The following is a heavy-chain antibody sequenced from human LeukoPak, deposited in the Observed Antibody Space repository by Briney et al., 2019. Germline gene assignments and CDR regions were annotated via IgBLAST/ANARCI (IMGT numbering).Heavy chain of an antibody. CDR2: IYTSGST. CDR1: GGSISSYY. D-gene: IGHD6-25*01. CDR3: ARVAGYLPTRWFDP. V-gene: IGHV4-4*07. J-gene: IGHJ5*02. Sequence: SSETLSLTCTVSGGSISSYYWSWIRQPAGKGLEWIGRIYTSGSTNYNPSLKSRVTMSVDTSKNQFSLKLSSVTAADTAVYYCARVAGYLPTRWFDPWGQGTHVTVSS.